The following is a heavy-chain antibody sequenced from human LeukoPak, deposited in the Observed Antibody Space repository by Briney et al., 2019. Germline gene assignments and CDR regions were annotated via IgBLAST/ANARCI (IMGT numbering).Heavy chain of an antibody. CDR1: GFSLRTSGVG. CDR3: AHVDSSGYYLLFDY. J-gene: IGHJ4*02. D-gene: IGHD3-22*01. V-gene: IGHV2-5*02. CDR2: IYWDDDK. Sequence: VSGPTLVNPTQTLTLTCTFSGFSLRTSGVGVGWIRQPPGKALEWLALIYWDDDKRYSPSLKSRLTITKDTSKNQVVLTMTHMDPVDTATYYCAHVDSSGYYLLFDYWGQGTLVTVSS.